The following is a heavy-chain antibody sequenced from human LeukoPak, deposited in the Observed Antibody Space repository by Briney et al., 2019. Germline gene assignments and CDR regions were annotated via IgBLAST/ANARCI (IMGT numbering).Heavy chain of an antibody. V-gene: IGHV1-2*02. Sequence: ASVKVSCKASGYTFTGYYMHWVRQAPGQGLEWMGWINPNSGGTDYAQKFQGRVTMTRDTSISTAYMELRRLRSDDTAVYYCARDQYYDSKGWFDPWGQGTLVTVSS. CDR3: ARDQYYDSKGWFDP. J-gene: IGHJ5*02. CDR2: INPNSGGT. D-gene: IGHD3-22*01. CDR1: GYTFTGYY.